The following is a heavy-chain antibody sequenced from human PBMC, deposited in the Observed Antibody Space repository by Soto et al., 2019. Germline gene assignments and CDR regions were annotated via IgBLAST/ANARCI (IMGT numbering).Heavy chain of an antibody. J-gene: IGHJ4*02. CDR2: IDSSSSSV. Sequence: EVQLVQSGGGSAQPGGSLRLSCAASGFIFSSDSMNWVRQARGKGPEWVSYIDSSSSSVYYADSVKGRFTISRDNAKNSLYLQMRSLRDEDTAVYYCAGGGYTSPDGFDDWGQGTLVTVSA. CDR3: AGGGYTSPDGFDD. D-gene: IGHD5-18*01. CDR1: GFIFSSDS. V-gene: IGHV3-48*02.